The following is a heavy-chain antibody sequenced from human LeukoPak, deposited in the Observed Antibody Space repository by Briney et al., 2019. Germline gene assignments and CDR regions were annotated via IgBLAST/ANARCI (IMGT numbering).Heavy chain of an antibody. J-gene: IGHJ4*02. CDR1: GFTFSSYG. Sequence: PGGSLRLSCAASGFTFSSYGMSWVRQAPGKGLEWVSAISGSGGSTYYADSVKGRFTISRDNSKNTLYLQMNSLRAEDTAVYYCAKDGSSSWYLGGGLNYWGQGTLVTVSS. CDR3: AKDGSSSWYLGGGLNY. CDR2: ISGSGGST. D-gene: IGHD6-13*01. V-gene: IGHV3-23*01.